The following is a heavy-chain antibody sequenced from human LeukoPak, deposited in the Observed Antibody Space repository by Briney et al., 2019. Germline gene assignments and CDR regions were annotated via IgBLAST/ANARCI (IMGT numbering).Heavy chain of an antibody. J-gene: IGHJ4*02. V-gene: IGHV1-58*01. CDR2: IVVGSGNT. Sequence: SVKVSCKASGFTFTSSAVQWVRQARGQRLEWIGWIVVGSGNTNYAQKFQERVTITRDMSTSTAYMELSSLRSEDTAVYYCAAEPTAYSSSSGGGIDYWGQGTQVTVSS. CDR1: GFTFTSSA. CDR3: AAEPTAYSSSSGGGIDY. D-gene: IGHD6-6*01.